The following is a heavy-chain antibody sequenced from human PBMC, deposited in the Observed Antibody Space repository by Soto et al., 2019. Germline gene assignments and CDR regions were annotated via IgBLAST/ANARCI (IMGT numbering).Heavy chain of an antibody. V-gene: IGHV1-18*01. Sequence: QVQLVQSGAEVKKPGASVKVSCKASGYTFTSYGISWVRQAPGQGLEWMGWISAYNGNTNYAQKLQGRVTMTTDTXTXTXXMERRSLRSDDTAVYYCARDYCSGGSCYYYYGMDVWGQGTTVTVSS. D-gene: IGHD2-15*01. J-gene: IGHJ6*02. CDR3: ARDYCSGGSCYYYYGMDV. CDR2: ISAYNGNT. CDR1: GYTFTSYG.